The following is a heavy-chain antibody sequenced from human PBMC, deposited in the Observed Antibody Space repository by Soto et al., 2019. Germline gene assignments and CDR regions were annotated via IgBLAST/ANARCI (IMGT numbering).Heavy chain of an antibody. CDR1: GFTFSNAW. J-gene: IGHJ4*02. V-gene: IGHV3-15*01. CDR2: IRSQGDGRTA. CDR3: ITAPLR. Sequence: QLVESGGGFVKPGTSLRLTCAASGFTFSNAWMTWVRQAPGKGLERVGLIRSQGDGRTADYAAPVRGRFTISRDDSQNMVFLHMDSLQPEDTAVYYCITAPLRWGQGTLVTVSS.